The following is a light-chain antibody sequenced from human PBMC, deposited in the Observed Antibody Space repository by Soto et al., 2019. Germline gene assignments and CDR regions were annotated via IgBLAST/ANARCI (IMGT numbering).Light chain of an antibody. CDR2: KAS. CDR1: QSISSW. Sequence: DIQMTQSPSTLSVSVGDRVTITCRASQSISSWLAWYQQKPGKAPKLLIYKASSLESGVPSRFSGSGSGTEFTLTISGLQPDDFATYYCQQYNSYPYTFGQGTKLEIK. J-gene: IGKJ2*01. V-gene: IGKV1-5*03. CDR3: QQYNSYPYT.